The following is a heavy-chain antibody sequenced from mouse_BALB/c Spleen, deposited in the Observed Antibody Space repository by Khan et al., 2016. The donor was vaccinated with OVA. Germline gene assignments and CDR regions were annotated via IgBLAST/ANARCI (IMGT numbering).Heavy chain of an antibody. D-gene: IGHD2-14*01. CDR2: IWGGGGT. V-gene: IGHV2-6-4*01. J-gene: IGHJ4*01. Sequence: QMQLEESGPGLVAPSQSLSITCTVSGFSLSRYNIHWVRQPPGKGLEWLGMIWGGGGTDYNSTLKSRLSIRKDNSKSQVLLKMNSLQTDDTAMYYCARAYYRYDVYYAMDYWGQGTSVTVSS. CDR1: GFSLSRYN. CDR3: ARAYYRYDVYYAMDY.